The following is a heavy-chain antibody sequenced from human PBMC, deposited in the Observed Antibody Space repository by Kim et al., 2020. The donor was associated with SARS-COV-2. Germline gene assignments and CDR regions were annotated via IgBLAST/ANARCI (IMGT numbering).Heavy chain of an antibody. CDR2: IYSGGST. D-gene: IGHD2-2*01. CDR3: ARERGQDCSSTSFYYYGMDV. Sequence: GGSLRLSCAASGFTVSSNYMSWVRQAPGKGLEWVSVIYSGGSTYYADSVKGRFTISRDNSKNTLYLQMNSLRAEDTAVYYCARERGQDCSSTSFYYYGMDVWGQGTTVTVSS. CDR1: GFTVSSNY. J-gene: IGHJ6*02. V-gene: IGHV3-53*01.